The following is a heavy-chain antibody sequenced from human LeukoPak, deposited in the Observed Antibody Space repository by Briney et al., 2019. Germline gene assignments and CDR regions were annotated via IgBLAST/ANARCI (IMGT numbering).Heavy chain of an antibody. D-gene: IGHD3-10*01. CDR3: AKDPRGVVYYYGMDV. CDR1: EFTFSRYA. CDR2: ISGSGGST. V-gene: IGHV3-23*01. J-gene: IGHJ6*02. Sequence: RGSLRLSCAASEFTFSRYAMSWVRQAPGKGLEWVSAISGSGGSTYYADSVKGRFTISRDNSKNTLYLQMNSLRAEDTAVYYCAKDPRGVVYYYGMDVWGQGTTVTVSS.